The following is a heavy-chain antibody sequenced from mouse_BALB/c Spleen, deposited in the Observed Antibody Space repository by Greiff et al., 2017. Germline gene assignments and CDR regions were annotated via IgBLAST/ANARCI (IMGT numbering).Heavy chain of an antibody. CDR1: GYSFTGYF. CDR2: INPYNGDT. D-gene: IGHD1-1*01. J-gene: IGHJ3*01. CDR3: GRAENYGSSSVFAY. Sequence: EVQGVESGPELVKPGASVKISCKASGYSFTGYFMNWVKQSHGKSLEWIGRINPYNGDTFYNQKFKGKATLTVDKSSSTAHMELLSLTSEDSAVYYCGRAENYGSSSVFAYWGQGTLVTVSA. V-gene: IGHV1-37*01.